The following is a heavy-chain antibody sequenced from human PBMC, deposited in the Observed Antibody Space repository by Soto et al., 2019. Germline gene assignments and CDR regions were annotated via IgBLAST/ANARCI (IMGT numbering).Heavy chain of an antibody. D-gene: IGHD6-6*01. Sequence: QVQLQQWGAGLLKPSETLSLTCAVYGRSFSGYYWSWIRQPPAEWLEWIGEINHSGSSNYNPSLKSRVPISVDTSKNQFPLKLRSVPAADTAVYYCARGRLNEYSSCRPPNYFDYWGQGTLVTVS. CDR2: INHSGSS. V-gene: IGHV4-34*01. CDR1: GRSFSGYY. CDR3: ARGRLNEYSSCRPPNYFDY. J-gene: IGHJ4*02.